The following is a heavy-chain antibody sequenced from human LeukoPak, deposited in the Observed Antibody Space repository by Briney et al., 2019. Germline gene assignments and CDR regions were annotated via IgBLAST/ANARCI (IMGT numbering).Heavy chain of an antibody. J-gene: IGHJ4*02. D-gene: IGHD3-9*01. CDR3: ARGRNSVLRYPNPKSYYFDY. V-gene: IGHV3-21*01. CDR1: GLTFSSYS. CDR2: ISSSSSYI. Sequence: GGSLRLSCAASGLTFSSYSMNWVRQAPGKGLEWVSSISSSSSYIYYADSVKGRFTISRDNAKNSLYLQMNSLRAEDTAVYYCARGRNSVLRYPNPKSYYFDYWGQGTLVTVSS.